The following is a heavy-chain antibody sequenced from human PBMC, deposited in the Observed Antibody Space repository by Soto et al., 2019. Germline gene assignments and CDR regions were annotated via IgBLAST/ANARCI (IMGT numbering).Heavy chain of an antibody. CDR2: IDPTDSYT. CDR1: GYSFTSYW. V-gene: IGHV5-10-1*01. D-gene: IGHD1-26*01. CDR3: ARHGAGSYYSYFDS. Sequence: GESLKISCKASGYSFTSYWITWVRQMPGKGLEWMGRIDPTDSYTDYSPSFQGHVTISADTSITTAYLQWSSLKASDTAMYYCARHGAGSYYSYFDSWGQGTLVTVSS. J-gene: IGHJ4*02.